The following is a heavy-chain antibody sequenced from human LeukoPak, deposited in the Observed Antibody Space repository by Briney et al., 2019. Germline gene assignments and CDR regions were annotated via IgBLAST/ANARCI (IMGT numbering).Heavy chain of an antibody. D-gene: IGHD4-17*01. CDR1: GFTFSSYS. CDR2: ISSSSSYI. V-gene: IGHV3-21*01. Sequence: GGSLRLSCAASGFTFSSYSMNWVRQAPGKGLEWVSSISSSSSYIYYADSVKGRFTISRDNAKNSLYLQLNSLRAEDTDVYYCARDGWDYGVDYWGQGTLVTVSS. CDR3: ARDGWDYGVDY. J-gene: IGHJ4*02.